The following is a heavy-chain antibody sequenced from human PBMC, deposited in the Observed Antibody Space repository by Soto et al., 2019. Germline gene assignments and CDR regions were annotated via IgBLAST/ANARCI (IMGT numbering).Heavy chain of an antibody. CDR3: ARFTDYYDSSGYAYFDP. V-gene: IGHV1-69*13. Sequence: SVKVSCKASGYTFTSYGMNWVRQAPGRGLEWMGGIIPIFGTANYAQKFQGRVTITADESTSTAYMELSSLRSEDTAVYYCARFTDYYDSSGYAYFDPWGQGTLVTVSS. D-gene: IGHD3-22*01. J-gene: IGHJ5*02. CDR1: GYTFTSYG. CDR2: IIPIFGTA.